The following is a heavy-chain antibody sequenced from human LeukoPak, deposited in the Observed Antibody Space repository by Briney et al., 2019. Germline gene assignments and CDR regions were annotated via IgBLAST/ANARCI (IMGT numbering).Heavy chain of an antibody. J-gene: IGHJ4*02. Sequence: SVKVSCKASRGTFSSYAINWVRQAPGQGLEWMGGIIPIFGTANYAQKFQGRVTITADESTSTAYMELSSLRSEDTAVYYCASLGGGSTVTTYLNYWGQGTLVTVSS. V-gene: IGHV1-69*13. CDR2: IIPIFGTA. D-gene: IGHD4-17*01. CDR1: RGTFSSYA. CDR3: ASLGGGSTVTTYLNY.